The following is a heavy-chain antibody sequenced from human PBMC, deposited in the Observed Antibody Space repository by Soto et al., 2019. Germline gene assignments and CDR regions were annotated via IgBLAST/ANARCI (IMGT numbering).Heavy chain of an antibody. V-gene: IGHV4-34*01. J-gene: IGHJ5*02. CDR2: INHRGST. D-gene: IGHD2-2*01. Sequence: SETLSLTCAVYGGSFSGYYWSWIRQPPGKGLEWIGEINHRGSTDYNTSLMSRVTISVDTSKNQFSLKLSSVTAADTAVYYCAREGYCSSTSCYAGYWFAPWGQGTLVTVSS. CDR1: GGSFSGYY. CDR3: AREGYCSSTSCYAGYWFAP.